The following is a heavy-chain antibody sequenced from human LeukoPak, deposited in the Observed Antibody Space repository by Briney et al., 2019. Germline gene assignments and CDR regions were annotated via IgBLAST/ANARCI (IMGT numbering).Heavy chain of an antibody. CDR1: GGSISSYY. CDR3: ARASSTFYYGMDV. Sequence: SETLSLTCTVSGGSISSYYWSWIRQPPGKGLEWIGYIYHSGSTNYNPSLKSRVTISVDTSKNQFSLKLSSVTAADTAAYYCARASSTFYYGMDVWGQGTTVTASS. V-gene: IGHV4-59*01. J-gene: IGHJ6*02. CDR2: IYHSGST. D-gene: IGHD3-16*01.